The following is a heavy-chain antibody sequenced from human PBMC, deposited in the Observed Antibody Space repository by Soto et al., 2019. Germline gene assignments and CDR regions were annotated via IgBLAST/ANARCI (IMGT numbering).Heavy chain of an antibody. Sequence: PGGSLRLSCAASGFTFSSYGMHWVRQAPGKGLEWVAVISYDGSNKYYADSVKGRFTVSRDNSKNTLYLQMNSLRAEDTAVYYCAKDRHYDILTGYHTPFMEVWGKGTTVTVSS. J-gene: IGHJ6*03. CDR3: AKDRHYDILTGYHTPFMEV. CDR1: GFTFSSYG. V-gene: IGHV3-30*18. CDR2: ISYDGSNK. D-gene: IGHD3-9*01.